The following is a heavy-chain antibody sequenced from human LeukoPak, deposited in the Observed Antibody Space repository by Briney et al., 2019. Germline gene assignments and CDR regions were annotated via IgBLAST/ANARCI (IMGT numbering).Heavy chain of an antibody. J-gene: IGHJ4*02. Sequence: GGSLRLSCTVSGFTVSSNSMSWVRQAPGKGLEWVSSISSSSSYIYYADSVKGRFTISRDNAKNSLYLQMNSLRAEDTAVYYCARDPTGYCGGDCYSFYYFDYWGQGTLVTVSS. CDR2: ISSSSSYI. D-gene: IGHD2-21*02. CDR1: GFTVSSNS. V-gene: IGHV3-21*01. CDR3: ARDPTGYCGGDCYSFYYFDY.